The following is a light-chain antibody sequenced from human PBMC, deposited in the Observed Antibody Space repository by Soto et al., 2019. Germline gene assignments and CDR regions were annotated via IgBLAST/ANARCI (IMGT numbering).Light chain of an antibody. V-gene: IGKV3-15*01. CDR2: GAS. CDR1: QSVTTN. Sequence: EIVMTQSPATLSVSPGERVTLSCRASQSVTTNLAWYQHKPGQPPRLLIYGASTRATGIPARFSGSGSGTDFTLTISSLQSEDFAVYFCQQCGDWPLFTFGQGTRLEIK. J-gene: IGKJ5*01. CDR3: QQCGDWPLFT.